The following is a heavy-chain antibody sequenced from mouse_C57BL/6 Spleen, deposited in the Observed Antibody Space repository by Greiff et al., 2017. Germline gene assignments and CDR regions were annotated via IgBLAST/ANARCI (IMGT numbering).Heavy chain of an antibody. CDR3: ARASYGRSWDWYFDV. CDR2: INSDGGST. Sequence: EVQLQESGGGFVQPGESLKLSCESNEYEFPSHDMTWVRKTPEKRLELVAAINSDGGSTYYPDNMERRFIISRDNTAKTLYLQMSSLRSEDTALYYYARASYGRSWDWYFDVWGTGTTVTVSS. CDR1: EYEFPSHD. V-gene: IGHV5-2*01. D-gene: IGHD1-1*01. J-gene: IGHJ1*03.